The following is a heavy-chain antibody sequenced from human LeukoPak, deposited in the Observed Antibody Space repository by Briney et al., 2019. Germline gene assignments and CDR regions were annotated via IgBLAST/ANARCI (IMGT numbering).Heavy chain of an antibody. CDR1: GGTFSSYA. CDR3: ARAPKAVAGTCWFDP. Sequence: ASVKVSCKASGGTFSSYAISWVRQAPGQGLEWMGGIITIFGTAHYAQKFQGRVTITADESTSTAYMELSSLRSEDTAVYYCARAPKAVAGTCWFDPWGQGTLVTVSS. CDR2: IITIFGTA. J-gene: IGHJ5*02. V-gene: IGHV1-69*01. D-gene: IGHD6-19*01.